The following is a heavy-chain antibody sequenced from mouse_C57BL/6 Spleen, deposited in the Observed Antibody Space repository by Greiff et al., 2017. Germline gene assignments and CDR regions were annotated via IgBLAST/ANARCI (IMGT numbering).Heavy chain of an antibody. J-gene: IGHJ4*01. Sequence: VQLQQPGAELVKPGASVKMSCKASGYTFTSYWITWVKQRPGQGLEWIGDIYPGSGSTNYNEKFKSKATLTVDTSSSTAYMQLSSLTSADSAVYYCAGSNYNYYAMDYWGQGTSVTVSS. CDR3: AGSNYNYYAMDY. CDR1: GYTFTSYW. D-gene: IGHD2-5*01. CDR2: IYPGSGST. V-gene: IGHV1-55*01.